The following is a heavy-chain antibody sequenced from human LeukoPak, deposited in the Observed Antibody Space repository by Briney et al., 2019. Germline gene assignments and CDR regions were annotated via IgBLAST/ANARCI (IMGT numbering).Heavy chain of an antibody. V-gene: IGHV1-8*01. D-gene: IGHD3-9*01. CDR3: ARDLTGELRYFDWLPNGDAFDI. Sequence: ASVKVSCKASGYTFTSYDINWVRQATGQGLEWMGWMNPNSGNTGYAQKFQGRVTMTRNTSISTAYMELSSLRSEDTAVYYCARDLTGELRYFDWLPNGDAFDIWGQGTMVTVSS. J-gene: IGHJ3*02. CDR2: MNPNSGNT. CDR1: GYTFTSYD.